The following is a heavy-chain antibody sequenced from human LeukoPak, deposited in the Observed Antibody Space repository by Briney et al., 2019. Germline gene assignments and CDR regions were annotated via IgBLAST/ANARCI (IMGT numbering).Heavy chain of an antibody. CDR1: GGSISSSSYY. CDR3: ARDPMVRGVIGY. Sequence: PSETPSLTCTVSGGSISSSSYYCGWIRQPPGKGLEWIGSIYYSGSTYYNPSLKSRVTISVDTSKNQFSLKLSSVTAADTAVYYCARDPMVRGVIGYWGQGTLVTVSS. V-gene: IGHV4-39*07. D-gene: IGHD3-10*01. CDR2: IYYSGST. J-gene: IGHJ4*02.